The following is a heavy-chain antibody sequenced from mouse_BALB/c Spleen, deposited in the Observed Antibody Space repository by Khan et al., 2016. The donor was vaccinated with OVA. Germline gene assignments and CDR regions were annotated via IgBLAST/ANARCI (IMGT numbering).Heavy chain of an antibody. D-gene: IGHD1-1*01. CDR2: INPSNGRT. Sequence: QVQLKQSGAELVKPGASVKLSCKASGYTFTSYWMHWVKQRPGQGLEWIGEINPSNGRTNYNENFKSKATLTVDKSSSTAYMQLSSLTSEDSAVYYCARSFYGSTDYWGQGTTLTVSS. CDR1: GYTFTSYW. J-gene: IGHJ2*01. V-gene: IGHV1S81*02. CDR3: ARSFYGSTDY.